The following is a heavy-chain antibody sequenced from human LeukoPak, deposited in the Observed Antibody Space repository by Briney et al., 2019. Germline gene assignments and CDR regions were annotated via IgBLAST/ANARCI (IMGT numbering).Heavy chain of an antibody. CDR1: GFTFSSYA. CDR2: ISGSGGST. D-gene: IGHD3-10*01. CDR3: ATPAPHGSDPSLYYYYMDV. J-gene: IGHJ6*03. V-gene: IGHV3-23*01. Sequence: GGSLRLSCAASGFTFSSYAMSWVRQAPGKGLEWVSAISGSGGSTYYGDSVKGRFTISRDNSKNTLYLQMNSLRAEDTAVYYCATPAPHGSDPSLYYYYMDVWGKGTTVTISS.